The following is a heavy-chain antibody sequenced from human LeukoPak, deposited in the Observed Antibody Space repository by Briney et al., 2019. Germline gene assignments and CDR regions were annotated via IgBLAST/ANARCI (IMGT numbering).Heavy chain of an antibody. CDR1: GFTFSRHW. CDR3: TREIGYNGISWGSDY. CDR2: INGDGGGT. D-gene: IGHD4-23*01. Sequence: PGGSLRLSCAASGFTFSRHWMHWVRQVPGKGLVWVSYINGDGGGTNYADSVKGRFTISRDNARNTVYLQMNSLRAEDTAMYYCTREIGYNGISWGSDYWGQGTLVTVSS. V-gene: IGHV3-74*01. J-gene: IGHJ4*02.